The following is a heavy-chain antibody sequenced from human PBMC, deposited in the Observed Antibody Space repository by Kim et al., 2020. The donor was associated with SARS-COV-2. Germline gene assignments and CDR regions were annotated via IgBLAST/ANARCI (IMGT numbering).Heavy chain of an antibody. CDR3: ARVKGLVVVAARGGHFDY. V-gene: IGHV4-4*02. D-gene: IGHD2-15*01. Sequence: SETLSLTCAVSGGSISSSNWWSWVRQPPGKGLEWIGEIYHSGSTNYNPSLKSRVTISVDKSKNQFSLKLSSVTAAYTAVYYCARVKGLVVVAARGGHFDYWGQGTLVTVSS. CDR2: IYHSGST. CDR1: GGSISSSNW. J-gene: IGHJ4*02.